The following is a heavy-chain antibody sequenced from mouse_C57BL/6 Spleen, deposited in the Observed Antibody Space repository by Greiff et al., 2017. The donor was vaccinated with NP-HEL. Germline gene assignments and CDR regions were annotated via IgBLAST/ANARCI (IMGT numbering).Heavy chain of an antibody. J-gene: IGHJ1*03. CDR1: GYTFTDYN. D-gene: IGHD1-1*01. CDR3: ARNYYGSSRYWYCDG. CDR2: INPNNGGT. V-gene: IGHV1-18*01. Sequence: EVQLQQSGPELVKPGASVKIPCKASGYTFTDYNMDWVKQSHGKSLEWIGDINPNNGGTIYNQKFKGKATLTVDKSSSTAYMELRSLTSEDTAVYYFARNYYGSSRYWYCDGWGTGTTVTVSS.